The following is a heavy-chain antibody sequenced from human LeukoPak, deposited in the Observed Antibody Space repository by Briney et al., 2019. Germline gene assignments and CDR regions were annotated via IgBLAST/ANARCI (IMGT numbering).Heavy chain of an antibody. V-gene: IGHV3-11*05. CDR3: ARDYDILTGYFRGGFDY. D-gene: IGHD3-9*01. J-gene: IGHJ4*02. CDR2: ITSSSSDT. Sequence: GSLRLFCAASGFTFSDYDMSWILQGPGQGLDVISYITSSSSDTNYADSVKGRFTISRDNAKKSLYLQMNSLRAEDTAVYYCARDYDILTGYFRGGFDYWGQGTLVTVSS. CDR1: GFTFSDYD.